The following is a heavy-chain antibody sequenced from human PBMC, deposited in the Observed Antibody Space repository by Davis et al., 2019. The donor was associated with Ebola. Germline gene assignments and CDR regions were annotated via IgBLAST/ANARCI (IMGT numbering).Heavy chain of an antibody. J-gene: IGHJ4*02. CDR3: ARAISGYSSS. D-gene: IGHD6-13*01. CDR2: ISSSSSYI. CDR1: GFTFSSYS. V-gene: IGHV3-21*01. Sequence: GESLKISCAASGFTFSSYSMTWVRQAPGKGLEWVSSISSSSSYIYYADSVKGRFTISRDNAKNSLYLQMNSLRAEDTAVYYCARAISGYSSSCGQGTLVTVSS.